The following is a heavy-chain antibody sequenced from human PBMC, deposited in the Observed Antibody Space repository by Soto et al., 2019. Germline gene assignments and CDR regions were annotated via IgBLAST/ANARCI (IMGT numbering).Heavy chain of an antibody. D-gene: IGHD3-10*01. Sequence: GGSLRLSCAASGFTFSSYNMNWVLQAPWKGLEWVSYISSSSTIYYADSVKGRFTISRDNAKNSLYLQMNSLRDEDTAVYFCARGGRGADYYYYGMDVWGQGTTVTVSS. V-gene: IGHV3-48*02. CDR2: ISSSSTI. CDR3: ARGGRGADYYYYGMDV. J-gene: IGHJ6*02. CDR1: GFTFSSYN.